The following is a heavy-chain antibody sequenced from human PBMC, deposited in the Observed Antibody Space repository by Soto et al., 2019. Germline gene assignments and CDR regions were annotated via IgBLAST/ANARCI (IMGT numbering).Heavy chain of an antibody. CDR3: ATGVIWIGYFTVDS. J-gene: IGHJ4*02. V-gene: IGHV1-69*01. Sequence: QVLLVQSGAEVKKPGSSVKISCKASGGSFGNSAINWVRQTPGQGLEWLGGFIPVYRTLNYAQKFQGRGTITADESTGTADMTLSSLASNDTAVYYCATGVIWIGYFTVDSWGQGARVTVSS. D-gene: IGHD3-3*01. CDR2: FIPVYRTL. CDR1: GGSFGNSA.